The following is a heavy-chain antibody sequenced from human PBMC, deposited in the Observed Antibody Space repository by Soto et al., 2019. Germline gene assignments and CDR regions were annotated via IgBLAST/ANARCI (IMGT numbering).Heavy chain of an antibody. D-gene: IGHD6-13*01. J-gene: IGHJ4*02. Sequence: EVQLVDSGGGLVQPGGSLRLSCAASGFTFSSYAMNWVRQAPGKGLEGVSVITGSGDSTYYEDSGTGRFTITRDNSKNTLYLQMNIPRTEDTAVYYCARRGPGTYFDYWGQGTLVTVSS. V-gene: IGHV3-23*04. CDR1: GFTFSSYA. CDR3: ARRGPGTYFDY. CDR2: ITGSGDST.